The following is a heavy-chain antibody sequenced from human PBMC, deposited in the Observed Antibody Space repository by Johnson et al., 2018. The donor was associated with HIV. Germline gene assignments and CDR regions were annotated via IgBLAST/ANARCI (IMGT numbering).Heavy chain of an antibody. CDR1: GLTFSNYG. CDR2: IRYDGSNK. J-gene: IGHJ3*02. V-gene: IGHV3-30*02. D-gene: IGHD6-19*01. Sequence: QVQLVESGGGLVQPGRSLRLSCAASGLTFSNYGMHWVRQAPGKGLEWVAFIRYDGSNKYYADSVKGRFTISRDNSKNTLYLQMNSLRAEDTAVYYCAKIAVAGTYHDAFDIWGQGTMVTVSS. CDR3: AKIAVAGTYHDAFDI.